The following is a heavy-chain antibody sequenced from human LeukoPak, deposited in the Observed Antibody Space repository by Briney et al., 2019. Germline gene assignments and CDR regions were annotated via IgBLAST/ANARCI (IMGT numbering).Heavy chain of an antibody. D-gene: IGHD3-10*01. CDR2: ISAYNGNT. V-gene: IGHV1-18*01. Sequence: GASVKVSCKASGYTFTSYGISWVRQAPGQGLEWMGWISAYNGNTNYAQKLQGRDTMTTDTSTSTAYMELRSLRSDDTAVYYCARVVNYYGSGNWFDPWGQGTLVTVSS. J-gene: IGHJ5*02. CDR3: ARVVNYYGSGNWFDP. CDR1: GYTFTSYG.